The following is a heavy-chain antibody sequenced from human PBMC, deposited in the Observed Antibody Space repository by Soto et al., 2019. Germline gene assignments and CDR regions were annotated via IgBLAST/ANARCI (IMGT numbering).Heavy chain of an antibody. Sequence: SETLSLTCAVSGGSISSGGYSWSWIRQPPGKGLEWIGYMYHSGSTYYNPSLKSRVTISVDTSKNQFSLKLSSVTAADTAVYYCARGGWRHIDYWGQGTLVTVSS. CDR3: ARGGWRHIDY. D-gene: IGHD3-3*01. V-gene: IGHV4-30-2*01. J-gene: IGHJ4*02. CDR2: MYHSGST. CDR1: GGSISSGGYS.